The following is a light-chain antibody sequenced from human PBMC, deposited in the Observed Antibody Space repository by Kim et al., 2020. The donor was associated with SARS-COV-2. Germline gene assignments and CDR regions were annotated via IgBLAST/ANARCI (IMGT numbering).Light chain of an antibody. V-gene: IGKV1-27*01. CDR1: QDISNY. J-gene: IGKJ1*01. Sequence: ASVEDIVTITCRASQDISNYLAWFQLKPGKAPKLVIYAASALQPGVPSRFSGSGSGTDFTLTVTSLQPEDVATYYCQKCDSAPWTFGQGTKVDIK. CDR3: QKCDSAPWT. CDR2: AAS.